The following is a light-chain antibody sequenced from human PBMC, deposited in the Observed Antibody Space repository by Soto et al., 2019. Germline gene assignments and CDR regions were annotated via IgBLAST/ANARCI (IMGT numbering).Light chain of an antibody. J-gene: IGKJ5*01. CDR3: QQSYSTRIT. CDR2: AAS. Sequence: DIQMTQSPSSLSASVGYIVTITCRASQSISSYLNWYQQKPGKAPKLLIYAASSLQSGVPSRFGGSGSGTDFTLTIRSLQPEDFATYYCQQSYSTRITFGQGTRLEIK. V-gene: IGKV1-39*01. CDR1: QSISSY.